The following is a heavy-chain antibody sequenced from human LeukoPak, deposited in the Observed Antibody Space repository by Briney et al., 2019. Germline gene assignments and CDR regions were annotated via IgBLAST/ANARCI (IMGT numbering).Heavy chain of an antibody. CDR2: ISAYNGNT. CDR1: GGTFISYA. J-gene: IGHJ6*02. Sequence: ASVTVSFKASGGTFISYAISWVRQAPGQGLEGMGWISAYNGNTNYAQKLQGRVTMTTDTSTSTAYMELRSLRSDDTAVYYCARGSPEEYYYYGMDVWGQGTTVTVSS. V-gene: IGHV1-18*01. CDR3: ARGSPEEYYYYGMDV.